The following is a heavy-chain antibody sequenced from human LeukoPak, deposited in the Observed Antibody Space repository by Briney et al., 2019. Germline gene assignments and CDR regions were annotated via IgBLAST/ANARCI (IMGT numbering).Heavy chain of an antibody. V-gene: IGHV4-59*01. CDR2: IYSSGST. Sequence: PSGTLSLTCTVSGGSINSSSWSWIRQPPGKGLEWIGYIYSSGSTTYKPSLKSRVTISIDTSKKQFSLKVTSVTAADTAVYYCARSRVIITTPDDAFDIWGQGTMVTVSS. J-gene: IGHJ3*02. D-gene: IGHD3-22*01. CDR1: GGSINSSS. CDR3: ARSRVIITTPDDAFDI.